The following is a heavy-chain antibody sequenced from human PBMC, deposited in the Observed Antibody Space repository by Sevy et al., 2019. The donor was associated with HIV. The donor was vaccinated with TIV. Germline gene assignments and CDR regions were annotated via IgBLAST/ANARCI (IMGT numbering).Heavy chain of an antibody. CDR3: AKAHGIAARLGGAFDI. CDR1: GFTFDDYA. J-gene: IGHJ3*02. Sequence: GGSLRLSCAASGFTFDDYAMHWVRQAPGKGLEWASGISWNSGSIGYADSVKRRFTISRDNAKNSLYLQMNSLRAEDTALYYCAKAHGIAARLGGAFDIWGQGTMVTVSS. V-gene: IGHV3-9*01. CDR2: ISWNSGSI. D-gene: IGHD6-6*01.